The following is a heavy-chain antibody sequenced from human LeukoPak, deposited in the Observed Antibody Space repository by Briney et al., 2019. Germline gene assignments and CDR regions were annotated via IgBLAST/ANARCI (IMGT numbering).Heavy chain of an antibody. V-gene: IGHV7-4-1*02. CDR3: ARAIAAAKTYYYYYYMDV. CDR1: GYTFTSYA. Sequence: ASVKVSCKASGYTFTSYAMNWVRQAPGQGLEWMGWINTNTGNPTYAQGFTGRFVFSLDTSVSTAYLQISRLKAEDTAVYYCARAIAAAKTYYYYYYMDVWGKGTTVTVSS. CDR2: INTNTGNP. D-gene: IGHD6-13*01. J-gene: IGHJ6*03.